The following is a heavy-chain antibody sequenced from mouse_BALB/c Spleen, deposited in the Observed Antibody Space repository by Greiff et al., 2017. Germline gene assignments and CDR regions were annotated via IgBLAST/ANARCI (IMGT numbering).Heavy chain of an antibody. CDR2: ISSGGSYT. J-gene: IGHJ2*01. Sequence: EVMLVESGGDLVKPGGSLKLSCAASGFTFSSYGMSWVRQTPDKRLEWVATISSGGSYTYYPDSVKGRFTISRDNAKNTLYLQMSSLKSQDTAMYYCARQGEGLDYWGQGTTLTVSS. CDR3: ARQGEGLDY. V-gene: IGHV5-6*01. CDR1: GFTFSSYG.